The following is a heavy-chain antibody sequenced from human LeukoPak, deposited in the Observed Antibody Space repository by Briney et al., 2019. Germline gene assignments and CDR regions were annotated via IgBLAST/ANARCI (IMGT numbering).Heavy chain of an antibody. CDR2: INHRAGT. CDR3: ARGHKISETGYFDY. CDR1: CVSLSMYC. D-gene: IGHD1-1*01. Sequence: SQTLSLTCSVDCVSLSMYCWGSTGHPPGNGLEWHGEINHRAGTKYNPSPKSRVTISVDTSKNQFSLKVTSLTAADTAIYYCARGHKISETGYFDYWGQGTLVTVSS. V-gene: IGHV4-34*01. J-gene: IGHJ4*03.